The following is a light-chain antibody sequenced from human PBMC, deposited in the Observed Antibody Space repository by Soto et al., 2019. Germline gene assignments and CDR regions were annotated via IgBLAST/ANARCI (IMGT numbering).Light chain of an antibody. J-gene: IGKJ1*01. CDR3: QQSYSTMWT. Sequence: DIQMTQSPSSLSASVGDRVTITCRASQGISTYLNWSQQKPGKAPKLLIYAASSLQSGVPSRFSGSGSETDFTLTISSLQPEDFATYSCQQSYSTMWTFGQGTKVDI. CDR2: AAS. CDR1: QGISTY. V-gene: IGKV1-39*01.